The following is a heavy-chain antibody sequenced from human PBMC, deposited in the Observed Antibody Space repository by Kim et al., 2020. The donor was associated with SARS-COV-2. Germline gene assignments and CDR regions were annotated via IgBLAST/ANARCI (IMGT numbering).Heavy chain of an antibody. CDR3: ARHNGEWNSGFEI. CDR1: GGSISRSSYW. Sequence: SETLSLTCTVSGGSISRSSYWWDWIRQPPGKGLEWIGNVYYTGNIYYNPALKSRVTISVDTSKTQFSLKLSSETAADTAVYYCARHNGEWNSGFEIWGQG. CDR2: VYYTGNI. J-gene: IGHJ3*02. V-gene: IGHV4-39*01. D-gene: IGHD1-7*01.